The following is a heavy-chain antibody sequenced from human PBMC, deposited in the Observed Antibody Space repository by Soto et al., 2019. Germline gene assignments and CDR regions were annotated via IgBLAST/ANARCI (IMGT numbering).Heavy chain of an antibody. CDR2: ISSSSSTI. V-gene: IGHV3-48*01. Sequence: PGGSLRLSCAASGFTFSSYSMNWVRQAPGKGLEWVSYISSSSSTIYYADSVKGRFTISRDNAKNSLYLQMSSLRAEDTAVYYCARDLLGGYYYMDVWGKGTTVNVSS. D-gene: IGHD2-15*01. CDR3: ARDLLGGYYYMDV. J-gene: IGHJ6*03. CDR1: GFTFSSYS.